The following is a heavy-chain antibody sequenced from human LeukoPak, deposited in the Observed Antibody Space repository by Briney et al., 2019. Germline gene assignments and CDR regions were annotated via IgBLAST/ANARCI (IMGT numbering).Heavy chain of an antibody. V-gene: IGHV3-7*01. J-gene: IGHJ4*02. CDR2: IKQDGSDK. D-gene: IGHD6-6*01. Sequence: GGSLRLSCAASGFTFGNYWMSWVRQAPGKGLEWVANIKQDGSDKYYVDSVTGRFTISGDNAKNSLYLQMNSLRTEDTAVYYCARWATSFDLWGQGTLVTVSS. CDR1: GFTFGNYW. CDR3: ARWATSFDL.